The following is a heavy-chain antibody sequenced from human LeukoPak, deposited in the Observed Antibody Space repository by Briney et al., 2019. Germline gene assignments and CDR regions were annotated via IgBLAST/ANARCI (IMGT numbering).Heavy chain of an antibody. CDR1: GGSISSYY. J-gene: IGHJ5*02. CDR3: AREVLEIAAAGPYNNWFDP. Sequence: SETLSLTCTVSGGSISSYYWSWIRQPPGKGLEWIGYIYYSGSTNYNPSLKSRVIISVDTSKNQFSLKLSSVTAADTAVYYCAREVLEIAAAGPYNNWFDPWGQGTLVTVSS. V-gene: IGHV4-59*01. CDR2: IYYSGST. D-gene: IGHD6-13*01.